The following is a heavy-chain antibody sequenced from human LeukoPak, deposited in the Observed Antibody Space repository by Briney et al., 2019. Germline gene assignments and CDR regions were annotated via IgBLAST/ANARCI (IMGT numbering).Heavy chain of an antibody. V-gene: IGHV5-51*01. CDR1: GYIFTNYW. D-gene: IGHD2-2*01. CDR3: GLVKGFSHDY. Sequence: GESLKISCKGSGYIFTNYWIGWVRQMPGKGLEWIGIMYPRDSETRYSPSFQGQATMSVDKSTNTAYLQWSSLKASDTAMYYCGLVKGFSHDYWGQGTLVTVSS. CDR2: MYPRDSET. J-gene: IGHJ4*02.